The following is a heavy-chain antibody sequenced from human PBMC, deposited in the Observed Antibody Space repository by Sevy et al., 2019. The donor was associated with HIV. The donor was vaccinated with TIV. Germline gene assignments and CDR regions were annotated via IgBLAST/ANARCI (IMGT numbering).Heavy chain of an antibody. Sequence: GGSLRLSCAASGFTFSIIYMNWVRQSPGKGLEWVGRMKSKTDGGTTDYAAPVKDRFTMSRDDSKNTLYLQMNSLEADDTAVYYGTTVGCPHWGSEAFDIWGQGTMVTVSS. J-gene: IGHJ3*02. CDR2: MKSKTDGGTT. CDR1: GFTFSIIY. V-gene: IGHV3-15*01. D-gene: IGHD3-16*01. CDR3: TTVGCPHWGSEAFDI.